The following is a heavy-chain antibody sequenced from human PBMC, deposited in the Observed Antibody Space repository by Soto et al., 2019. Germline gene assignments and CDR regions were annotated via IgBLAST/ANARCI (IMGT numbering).Heavy chain of an antibody. V-gene: IGHV4-59*01. D-gene: IGHD6-6*01. CDR3: ARKYSSSSPLDYGMDV. J-gene: IGHJ6*02. CDR2: IYYSGST. CDR1: GGSISSYY. Sequence: SETLSLTCTVSGGSISSYYWSWIRQPPGKGLEWIGYIYYSGSTNYNPSLKSRVTISVDTSKNQFSLKLSSVTAADTAVYYCARKYSSSSPLDYGMDVWGQGTTVTVSS.